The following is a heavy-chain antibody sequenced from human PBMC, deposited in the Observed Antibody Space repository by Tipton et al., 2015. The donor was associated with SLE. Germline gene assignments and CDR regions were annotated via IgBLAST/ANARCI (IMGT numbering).Heavy chain of an antibody. Sequence: QLVQSGPEVKKPGASVKVSCKASGYTFTSYGISWVRQAPGQGLGWMGWISAYNGNTNYAQKLQGRVTMTTDTSTSTAYMELRSLRSDDTAVYYCAMRVVSLYYYGMDVWGQGTTVTVSS. J-gene: IGHJ6*02. D-gene: IGHD3-3*01. CDR1: GYTFTSYG. CDR3: AMRVVSLYYYGMDV. V-gene: IGHV1-18*01. CDR2: ISAYNGNT.